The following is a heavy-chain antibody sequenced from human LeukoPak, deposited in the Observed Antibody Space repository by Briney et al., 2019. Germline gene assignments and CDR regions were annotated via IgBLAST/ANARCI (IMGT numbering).Heavy chain of an antibody. CDR2: IYYSGST. J-gene: IGHJ4*02. CDR3: ARAPILGGNRFDY. Sequence: SETLSLTCTVSGGSISSYYWSWIRQPPGKGLEWIGYIYYSGSTNYNPSLKSRVTISVDTSKNQFSLKLSSVTAAYTAVYYCARAPILGGNRFDYWGQGTLVTVSS. D-gene: IGHD4-23*01. CDR1: GGSISSYY. V-gene: IGHV4-59*01.